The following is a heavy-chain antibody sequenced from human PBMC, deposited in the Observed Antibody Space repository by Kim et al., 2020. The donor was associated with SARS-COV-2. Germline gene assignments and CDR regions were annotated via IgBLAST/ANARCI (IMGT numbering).Heavy chain of an antibody. CDR2: IYHSGNT. D-gene: IGHD4-17*01. CDR3: ARHAHFGDYFDY. J-gene: IGHJ4*02. V-gene: IGHV4-59*08. CDR1: GGSISGSY. Sequence: ETLSLTCTVSGGSISGSYWSWIRQTPGKGLEWIGCIYHSGNTKYNPSLKSRITISVDTSKNQFSLKLSSVTAADAAVYYCARHAHFGDYFDYWGQGTLVTVSS.